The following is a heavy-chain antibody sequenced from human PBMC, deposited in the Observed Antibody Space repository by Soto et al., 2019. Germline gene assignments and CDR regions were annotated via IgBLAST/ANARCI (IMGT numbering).Heavy chain of an antibody. J-gene: IGHJ6*03. CDR3: ARHVVAAAGSGYYYYYMDV. CDR2: IYLGDSDT. Sequence: PGESLKISCKGSGYSFTNYWIGWVRQMPGKGLEWMGIIYLGDSDTRYSPSFQGQVTISADKSISTAYLQWSSLKASDTAMYYCARHVVAAAGSGYYYYYMDVWGKGTTVTVSS. D-gene: IGHD6-13*01. CDR1: GYSFTNYW. V-gene: IGHV5-51*01.